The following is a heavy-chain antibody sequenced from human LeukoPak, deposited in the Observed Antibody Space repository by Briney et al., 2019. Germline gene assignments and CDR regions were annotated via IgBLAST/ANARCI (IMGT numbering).Heavy chain of an antibody. CDR3: ARFPRYYYDSSGSPGAFDI. J-gene: IGHJ3*02. CDR1: GFTFSSYG. D-gene: IGHD3-22*01. CDR2: IWYDGSNK. Sequence: GGSLRLSCAASGFTFSSYGMHWVGQAPGKGLEWVAVIWYDGSNKYYADSVKGRFTISRDNSKNTLYLQMNSLRAEDTAVYYCARFPRYYYDSSGSPGAFDIWGQGTMVTVSS. V-gene: IGHV3-33*01.